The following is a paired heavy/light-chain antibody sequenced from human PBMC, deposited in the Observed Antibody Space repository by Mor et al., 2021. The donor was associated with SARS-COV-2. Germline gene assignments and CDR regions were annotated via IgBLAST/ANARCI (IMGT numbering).Light chain of an antibody. V-gene: IGKV1-9*01. Sequence: IQVTQSPSSLSASVGDRVTISCRASQGISKSLAWYQQKPGKAPKVLVYAASTLQSGVPSRFSGSGSGTDFTLTISSLQPEDYATYYCQQLSDYPLTFGGGTKVEIK. CDR3: QQLSDYPLT. J-gene: IGKJ4*01. CDR2: AAS. CDR1: QGISKS.
Heavy chain of an antibody. V-gene: IGHV3-72*01. CDR1: GFTFTDYY. Sequence: EVLLVESGGGLVQPGGSLRLSCAVSGFTFTDYYMDWVRQAPGKGLEWVGRIRDRGHSYTTEYAAPVKGRFTISRDESKNSLYLQMNSLKTEDTAVYYCARRFLRGYDFNDYWGQGALVTVSS. D-gene: IGHD5-12*01. CDR3: ARRFLRGYDFNDY. CDR2: IRDRGHSYTT. J-gene: IGHJ4*02.